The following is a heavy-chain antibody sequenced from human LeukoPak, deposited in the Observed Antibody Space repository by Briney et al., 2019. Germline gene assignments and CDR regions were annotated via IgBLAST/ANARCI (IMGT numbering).Heavy chain of an antibody. D-gene: IGHD1-26*01. CDR2: IYTSGST. Sequence: SETLSLTCTVSGGSISGYYWSWIRQPAGKGLEWIGRIYTSGSTNYNPSLKSRVTMSVDTSKNQFSLKLSSVTAADTAVYYCARDLWELLASAFDIWGQGTMATVSS. CDR1: GGSISGYY. CDR3: ARDLWELLASAFDI. V-gene: IGHV4-4*07. J-gene: IGHJ3*02.